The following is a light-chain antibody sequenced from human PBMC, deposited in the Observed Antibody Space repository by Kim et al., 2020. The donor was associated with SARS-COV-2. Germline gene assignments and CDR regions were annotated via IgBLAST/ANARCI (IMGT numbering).Light chain of an antibody. J-gene: IGKJ4*01. Sequence: VSPGERATLSCRASQSVSSNLAWYQQRPGQAPRLLIYDASTRATGIPARFSGSGSGAEFTLTISSLQSEDFALYYCQQYNNWPLTFGGGTKVDIK. CDR3: QQYNNWPLT. V-gene: IGKV3-15*01. CDR2: DAS. CDR1: QSVSSN.